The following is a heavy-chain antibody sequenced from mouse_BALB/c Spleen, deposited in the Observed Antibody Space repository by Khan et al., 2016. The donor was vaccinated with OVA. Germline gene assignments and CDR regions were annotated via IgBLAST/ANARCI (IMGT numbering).Heavy chain of an antibody. V-gene: IGHV2-9*02. D-gene: IGHD1-2*01. CDR3: ARDTTATPY. CDR1: GFSLTSYG. J-gene: IGHJ3*01. Sequence: QVQLKQSGPGLVAPSQSLSITCTVSGFSLTSYGVHWVRQPPGKGLEWLGIIWAGGSTNYYSALMSRLSISKDNSKSQVFLKMNSLQTDDTARYYCARDTTATPYWGQGTLVTVSA. CDR2: IWAGGST.